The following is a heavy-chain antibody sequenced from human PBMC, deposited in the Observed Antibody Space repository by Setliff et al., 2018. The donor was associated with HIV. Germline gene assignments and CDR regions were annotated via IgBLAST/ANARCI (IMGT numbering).Heavy chain of an antibody. CDR3: AKGAHYYDSSGYYLFDP. CDR2: ISGSGGST. J-gene: IGHJ5*02. V-gene: IGHV3-23*01. Sequence: PGGSLRLSCVVSGATFSIYSMSWVRQAPGKGLEWVSAISGSGGSTYYADSVKGRFTISRDNSKNTLYLQMNSLRAEDTAVYYCAKGAHYYDSSGYYLFDPWGQGTLVTVSS. CDR1: GATFSIYS. D-gene: IGHD3-22*01.